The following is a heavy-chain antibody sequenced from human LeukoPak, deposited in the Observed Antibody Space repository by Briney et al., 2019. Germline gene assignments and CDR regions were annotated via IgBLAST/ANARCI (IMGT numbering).Heavy chain of an antibody. CDR3: ARSARLMKGVVEVTALDD. D-gene: IGHD3-3*01. J-gene: IGHJ4*02. CDR1: GFTFRSYE. Sequence: GGSLRLSCEDSGFTFRSYEMNWVRQAPGKGLEWIAYLSSSGSAFSYADSVKGRFTIARDNAKNSVYLEMNSLRADDTAVYYCARSARLMKGVVEVTALDDWGQGTLVTVSP. CDR2: LSSSGSAF. V-gene: IGHV3-48*03.